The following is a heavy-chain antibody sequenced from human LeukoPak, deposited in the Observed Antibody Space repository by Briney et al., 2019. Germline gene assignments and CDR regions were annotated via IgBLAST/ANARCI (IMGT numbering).Heavy chain of an antibody. CDR2: ISSSSSYT. Sequence: AGSLRLSCAASGFTFSDYYMSWIRQAPGKGLEWVSYISSSSSYTEYADSVKGRFTISRDSAKNSLYLQMNGLSAEGTDVYVCARDDQWINYAFDIWGQGTMVTVSS. J-gene: IGHJ3*02. CDR3: ARDDQWINYAFDI. V-gene: IGHV3-11*06. CDR1: GFTFSDYY. D-gene: IGHD5-12*01.